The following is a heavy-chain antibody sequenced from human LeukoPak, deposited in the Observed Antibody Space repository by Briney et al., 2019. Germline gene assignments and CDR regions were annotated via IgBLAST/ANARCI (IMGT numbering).Heavy chain of an antibody. V-gene: IGHV4-34*01. CDR3: ARGPDIVVVLGKAYFDY. CDR2: INHSGST. D-gene: IGHD2-2*01. J-gene: IGHJ4*02. Sequence: PSETLSLTCAVYGGSFSGYYWSWIRQPPGKGLEWIGEINHSGSTNYNPSLKSRVTISVDTSKNQFSLKLSSVTAADTAVYYCARGPDIVVVLGKAYFDYWGEGTLVTVSS. CDR1: GGSFSGYY.